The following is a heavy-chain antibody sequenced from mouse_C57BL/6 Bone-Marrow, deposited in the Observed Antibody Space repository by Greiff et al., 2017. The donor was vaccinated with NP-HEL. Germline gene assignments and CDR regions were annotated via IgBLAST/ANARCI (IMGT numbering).Heavy chain of an antibody. CDR3: ARPNYYYGSSSYFDY. D-gene: IGHD1-1*01. J-gene: IGHJ2*01. CDR2: ISSGSSTI. CDR1: GFTFSDYG. Sequence: EVMLVESGGGLVKPGGSLKLSCAASGFTFSDYGMHWVRQAPEKGLEWVAYISSGSSTIYYADTVKGRLTISRDNAKNTLFLQMPSLRSEDTAMYYCARPNYYYGSSSYFDYWGQGTTLTVSS. V-gene: IGHV5-17*01.